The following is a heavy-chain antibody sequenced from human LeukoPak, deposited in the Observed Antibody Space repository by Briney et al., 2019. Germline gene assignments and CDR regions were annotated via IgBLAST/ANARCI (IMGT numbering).Heavy chain of an antibody. CDR2: IYYSGGT. J-gene: IGHJ4*02. CDR3: ARHRNADTVMVSDY. Sequence: SETLSLTCTVSGGSISSSSYYWGWIRQPPGKGLEWIGSIYYSGGTYYNPSLKSRVTISVDTSKNQFSLKLSSVSAADTAVYSCARHRNADTVMVSDYWGQGTLVTVSS. CDR1: GGSISSSSYY. D-gene: IGHD5-18*01. V-gene: IGHV4-39*01.